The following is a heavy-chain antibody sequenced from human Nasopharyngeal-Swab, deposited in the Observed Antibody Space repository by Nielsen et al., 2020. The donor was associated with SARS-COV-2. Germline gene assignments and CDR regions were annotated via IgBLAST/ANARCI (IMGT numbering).Heavy chain of an antibody. CDR3: ARVLGATDGMDV. J-gene: IGHJ6*02. D-gene: IGHD1-26*01. CDR1: GYTLTELS. CDR2: FDPEDGET. V-gene: IGHV1-24*01. Sequence: ASVKVSCKVSGYTLTELSMHWVRQAPGKGLEWMGGFDPEDGETIYAQKFQGRVTMTRDTSTSTVYMELSSLRSEDTAVYYCARVLGATDGMDVWGQGTTVTVSS.